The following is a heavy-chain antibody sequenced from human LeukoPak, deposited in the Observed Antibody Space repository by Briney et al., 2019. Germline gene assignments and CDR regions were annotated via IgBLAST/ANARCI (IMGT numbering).Heavy chain of an antibody. V-gene: IGHV4-34*01. D-gene: IGHD3-3*01. Sequence: PSETLSLTCAVYGGSFSGYYWSWIRQPPGKGLEWIGEINHSGSTNYNPSLKSRVTISVDTSKNQFYLKLSSVNAADTAVYYCARERNRPTYYDFWSGLGSWFDPWGQGTLVTVSS. CDR2: INHSGST. J-gene: IGHJ5*02. CDR3: ARERNRPTYYDFWSGLGSWFDP. CDR1: GGSFSGYY.